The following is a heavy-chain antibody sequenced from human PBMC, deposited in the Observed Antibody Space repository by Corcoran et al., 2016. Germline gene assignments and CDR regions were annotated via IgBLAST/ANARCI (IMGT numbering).Heavy chain of an antibody. Sequence: QVQLVESGGGVAQPGRSLRLSCAASGFTFSSYGMHWVRQAPGKGLEWVAVISYDGSNKYYADSVKGRFTISRDNSKNTLYLQMNSLRAEDTAVYYCAKNGIAAAGHYYGMDVWGQGTTVTVSS. CDR3: AKNGIAAAGHYYGMDV. V-gene: IGHV3-30*18. D-gene: IGHD6-13*01. J-gene: IGHJ6*02. CDR1: GFTFSSYG. CDR2: ISYDGSNK.